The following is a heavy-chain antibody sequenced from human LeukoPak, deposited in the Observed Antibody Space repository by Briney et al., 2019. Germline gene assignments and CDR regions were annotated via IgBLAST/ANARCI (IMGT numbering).Heavy chain of an antibody. J-gene: IGHJ4*02. CDR3: ARDWRSLDY. CDR1: GFTFSSYA. CDR2: ISYDGSNK. V-gene: IGHV3-30-3*01. D-gene: IGHD3-3*01. Sequence: PGGSLRLSCAASGFTFSSYAMSWVRQAPGKGLEWVAVISYDGSNKYYADSVKGRFTISRDNSKNTLYLQMNSLRAEDTAVYYCARDWRSLDYWGQGTLVTVSS.